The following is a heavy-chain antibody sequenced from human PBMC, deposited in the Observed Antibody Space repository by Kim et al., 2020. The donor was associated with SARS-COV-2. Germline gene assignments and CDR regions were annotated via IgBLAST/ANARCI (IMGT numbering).Heavy chain of an antibody. Sequence: GGSLRLSCEASGFSFTTFAMSWVRQALGKGLEWVSAISGSGGSTYYADSVKGRFTISRDNSKNTLYLQMNSLRAEDTAVYFCAKDQGNDYGDQLDYWGQGILVTVSS. J-gene: IGHJ4*02. D-gene: IGHD4-17*01. V-gene: IGHV3-23*01. CDR3: AKDQGNDYGDQLDY. CDR1: GFSFTTFA. CDR2: ISGSGGST.